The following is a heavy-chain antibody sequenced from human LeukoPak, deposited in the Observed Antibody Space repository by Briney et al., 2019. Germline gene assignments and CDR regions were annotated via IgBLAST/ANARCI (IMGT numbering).Heavy chain of an antibody. V-gene: IGHV3-48*03. Sequence: PGGSLRLSCAASGFTFSSYEMNWVRQAPGKGLEWVSYISNSGSTIYYADSVKGRFTISRDNAKNSLYLHMNSLRAEDTAVYYCARSGYYYYGLDVWGQGTTVTVSS. CDR2: ISNSGSTI. CDR1: GFTFSSYE. CDR3: ARSGYYYYGLDV. J-gene: IGHJ6*02.